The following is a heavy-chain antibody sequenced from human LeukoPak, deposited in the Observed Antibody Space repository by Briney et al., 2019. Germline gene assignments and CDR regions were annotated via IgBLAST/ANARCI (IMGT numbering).Heavy chain of an antibody. V-gene: IGHV4-34*01. J-gene: IGHJ6*03. CDR1: GGSFSGYY. CDR3: ARGRAMDV. Sequence: PSETLSLTCAAYGGSFSGYYWSWIRQPPGQGLEWIGEINHSGSTNYNPSLKSRVTISVDTSKNQCSLKLSSVTAADTAVYYCARGRAMDVWGKGTTVTVSS. CDR2: INHSGST.